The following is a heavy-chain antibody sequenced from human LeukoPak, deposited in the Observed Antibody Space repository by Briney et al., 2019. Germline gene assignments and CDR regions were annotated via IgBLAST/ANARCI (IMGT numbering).Heavy chain of an antibody. Sequence: GASVKVSCKASGYTFTSYAMNWVRQAPGQGLEWMGWINTNTGNPTYAQGFTGRFVFSLDTSVSTAYLETSSLKAEDTAVYYCARGYTKDTTSVTHFDYWGQGTLVTVSS. CDR3: ARGYTKDTTSVTHFDY. V-gene: IGHV7-4-1*02. CDR1: GYTFTSYA. J-gene: IGHJ4*02. D-gene: IGHD4-17*01. CDR2: INTNTGNP.